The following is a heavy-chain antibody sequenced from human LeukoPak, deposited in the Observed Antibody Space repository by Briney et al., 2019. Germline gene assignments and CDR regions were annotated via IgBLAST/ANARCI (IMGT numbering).Heavy chain of an antibody. D-gene: IGHD3-22*01. CDR2: ISYDGSNK. CDR1: GFTFSSYA. V-gene: IGHV3-30-3*01. J-gene: IGHJ2*01. Sequence: PGRSLRLSCAASGFTFSSYAMHWVRQAPGKGLEWVAVISYDGSNKYYADSVKGRFTISRDNSKNTLYLQMNSLRAEDTAVYYCARDGDGYWGSYWYSDLWGRGTLVTVSS. CDR3: ARDGDGYWGSYWYSDL.